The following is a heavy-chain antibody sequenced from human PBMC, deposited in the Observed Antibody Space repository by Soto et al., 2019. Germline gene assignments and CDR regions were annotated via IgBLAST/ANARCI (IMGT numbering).Heavy chain of an antibody. D-gene: IGHD3-22*01. CDR3: ARGQFDDSSGGFDY. J-gene: IGHJ4*02. V-gene: IGHV3-33*01. CDR2: IWYDGSNK. CDR1: GFTFSSYG. Sequence: QVQLVESGGGVVQPGRSLRLSCAASGFTFSSYGMHWVRQAPGKGPEWVAVIWYDGSNKYYADSVKGRFTISRDNSNNTLYLQMNSLRAEDTAVYYCARGQFDDSSGGFDYWGQGTLVTVSS.